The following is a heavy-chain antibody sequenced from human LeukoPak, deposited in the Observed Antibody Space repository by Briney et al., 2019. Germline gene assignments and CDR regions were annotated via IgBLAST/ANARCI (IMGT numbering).Heavy chain of an antibody. Sequence: GGSLRLSCAASGFTFSSYEMNWVRQAPGKGLEWVSGISWNSGSIGYADSVKGRFTISRDNAKNSLYLQMNSLRAEDTALYYCAKDPWGTVTTVAFDIWGQGTMVTVSS. CDR2: ISWNSGSI. CDR3: AKDPWGTVTTVAFDI. CDR1: GFTFSSYE. D-gene: IGHD4-17*01. J-gene: IGHJ3*02. V-gene: IGHV3-9*01.